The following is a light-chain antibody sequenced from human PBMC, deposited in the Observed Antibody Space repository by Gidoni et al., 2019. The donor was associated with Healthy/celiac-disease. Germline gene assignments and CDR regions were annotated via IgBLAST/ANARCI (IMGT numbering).Light chain of an antibody. CDR1: QSVSSY. Sequence: ELVLTQSPATLSLSPGDRATLSCRASQSVSSYLAWYQQKPGQAPRLLIYDASTRATGIPARFSGSGYGTDFTLTSSSLEPEDFAVYYCQQRSNWPWTFGQGTKVEIK. CDR3: QQRSNWPWT. V-gene: IGKV3-11*01. CDR2: DAS. J-gene: IGKJ1*01.